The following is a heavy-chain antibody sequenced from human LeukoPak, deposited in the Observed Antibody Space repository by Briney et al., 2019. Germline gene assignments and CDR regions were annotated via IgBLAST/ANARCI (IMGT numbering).Heavy chain of an antibody. D-gene: IGHD1-26*01. Sequence: GGSLRLSCAASGLTLSDYYMSWVRQAPGKGLEWVSLIHSGGTIYYTDSVKGRFTISRDNSKNTLYLQMNSLTIEDTAVYYCAFGRYPFDYWGHGTLVTVSS. V-gene: IGHV3-66*01. CDR3: AFGRYPFDY. J-gene: IGHJ4*01. CDR1: GLTLSDYY. CDR2: IHSGGTI.